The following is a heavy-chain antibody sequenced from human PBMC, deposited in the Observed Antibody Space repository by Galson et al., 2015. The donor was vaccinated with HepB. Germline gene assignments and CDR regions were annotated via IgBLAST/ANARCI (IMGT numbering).Heavy chain of an antibody. CDR3: ARDPEPYYYDSSGYFQGDY. J-gene: IGHJ4*02. CDR1: GFTFSSYS. D-gene: IGHD3-22*01. V-gene: IGHV3-21*01. Sequence: SLRLSCAASGFTFSSYSMNWVRQAPGKGLEWVSSISSSSSYIYYADSVKGRFTISRDNAKNSLYLQMNSLRAEDTAVYYCARDPEPYYYDSSGYFQGDYWGQGTLVTVSS. CDR2: ISSSSSYI.